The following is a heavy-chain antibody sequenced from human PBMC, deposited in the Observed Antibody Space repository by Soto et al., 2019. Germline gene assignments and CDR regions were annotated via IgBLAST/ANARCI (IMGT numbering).Heavy chain of an antibody. CDR1: GTSVTSYSYY. CDR2: VFTSENT. J-gene: IGHJ4*02. Sequence: QVQLQESGPGLVKPSETLSLTCNVSGTSVTSYSYYWNWIRQTPGEGLEWIGYVFTSENTKYNPPLKGRASISVDASKNQFSLTLTSVTASDTAVYYCTSARITMVAYYWGPGTLVTVSS. CDR3: TSARITMVAYY. D-gene: IGHD3-10*01. V-gene: IGHV4-61*01.